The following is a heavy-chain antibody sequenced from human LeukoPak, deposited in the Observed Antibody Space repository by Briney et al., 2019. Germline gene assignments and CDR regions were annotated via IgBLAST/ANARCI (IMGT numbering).Heavy chain of an antibody. J-gene: IGHJ4*02. D-gene: IGHD5-12*01. CDR3: ARWNSGYVGIPSD. V-gene: IGHV1-8*01. CDR2: MNPNSGNT. CDR1: GYTFTSYD. Sequence: ASVKVSCKASGYTFTSYDINWVRQATGQGLERMGWMNPNSGNTGYAQKFQGRVTMTRNTSISTAYMELSSLRSEDTAVYYCARWNSGYVGIPSDWGQGTLVTVSS.